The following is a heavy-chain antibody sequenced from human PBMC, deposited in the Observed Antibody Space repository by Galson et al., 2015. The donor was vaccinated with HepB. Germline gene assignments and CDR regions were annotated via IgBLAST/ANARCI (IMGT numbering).Heavy chain of an antibody. CDR1: GDSVSSNNAA. J-gene: IGHJ4*02. Sequence: CAISGDSVSSNNAAWNWIRQSPSRGLEWLGRTYCRSKWYNDYAVSVESRITINPDTSKNQFSLQLNSVTPEDTAVYYCARAHSSGWYPTTPFDYWGQGTLVTVSS. D-gene: IGHD6-19*01. CDR3: ARAHSSGWYPTTPFDY. V-gene: IGHV6-1*01. CDR2: TYCRSKWYN.